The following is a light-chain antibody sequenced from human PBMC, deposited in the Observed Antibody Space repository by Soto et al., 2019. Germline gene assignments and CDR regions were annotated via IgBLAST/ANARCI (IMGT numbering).Light chain of an antibody. Sequence: IGTNTFRASQSISTWLAWYQQKPGKAPKLLIYDASSLESGVPSRFGGGGSGTEFTLTISCLQPDDFAIYYCQQYIYYTYRFG. CDR2: DAS. J-gene: IGKJ2*03. V-gene: IGKV1-5*01. CDR1: QSISTW. CDR3: QQYIYYTYR.